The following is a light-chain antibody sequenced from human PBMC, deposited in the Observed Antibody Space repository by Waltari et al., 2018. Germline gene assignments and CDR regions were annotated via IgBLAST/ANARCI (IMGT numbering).Light chain of an antibody. CDR1: RLRSYF. CDR3: KSRDTSGKQVV. J-gene: IGLJ1*01. Sequence: SSELTQDPAVSVAFGQTVRITCQGDRLRSYFATWYQQKPGQAPVVVIYGQNNRPSVIPARVSGSTSGNTGSWTSIGAQAEDEADSYCKSRDTSGKQVVFGGGTKVTVL. V-gene: IGLV3-19*01. CDR2: GQN.